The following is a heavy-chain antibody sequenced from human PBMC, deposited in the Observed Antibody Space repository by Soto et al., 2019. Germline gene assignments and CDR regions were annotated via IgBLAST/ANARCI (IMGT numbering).Heavy chain of an antibody. CDR2: IYYSGST. J-gene: IGHJ4*02. Sequence: LSLTCTVSGGSISSYYWSWIRQPPGKGLEWIGYIYYSGSTNYNPSLKSRVTISVDTSKNQFSLKLSSVTAADTAVYYCASAAGPYYDFWSGYSLAYWGQGTLVTVSS. CDR3: ASAAGPYYDFWSGYSLAY. V-gene: IGHV4-59*01. CDR1: GGSISSYY. D-gene: IGHD3-3*01.